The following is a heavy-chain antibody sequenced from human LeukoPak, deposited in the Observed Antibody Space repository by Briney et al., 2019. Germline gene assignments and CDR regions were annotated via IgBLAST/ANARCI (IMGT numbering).Heavy chain of an antibody. CDR3: ARDSPYYDSSGYYYPSGAFDI. CDR2: IWYDGSHQ. Sequence: GGSLRLSCTTSGFTFTTYAMHWVRQAPGKGLEWVAIIWYDGSHQYYADSVKGRFTISRDNSKNTLYLQMSSLRAEDTAVYYCARDSPYYDSSGYYYPSGAFDIWGQGTMVTVSS. D-gene: IGHD3-22*01. V-gene: IGHV3-33*01. CDR1: GFTFTTYA. J-gene: IGHJ3*02.